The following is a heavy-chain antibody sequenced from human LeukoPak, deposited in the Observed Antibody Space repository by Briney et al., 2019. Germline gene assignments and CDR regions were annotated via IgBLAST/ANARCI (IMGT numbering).Heavy chain of an antibody. CDR2: ISDSGST. J-gene: IGHJ6*02. CDR1: GGSISRSSYY. CDR3: ARQDIWFGELVV. D-gene: IGHD3-10*01. V-gene: IGHV4-39*01. Sequence: SETLSPTCIVSGGSISRSSYYWGWLRQPPGNGLEWIGTISDSGSTYYRPSLKSRVTISVDTSKNQFSLKLRFVTAADTAVYYCARQDIWFGELVVWGQGTTVTVSS.